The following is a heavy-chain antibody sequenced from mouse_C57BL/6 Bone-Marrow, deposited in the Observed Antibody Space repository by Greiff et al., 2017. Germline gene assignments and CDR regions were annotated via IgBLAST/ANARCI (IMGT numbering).Heavy chain of an antibody. CDR1: GYTFTSYW. CDR2: IYPSSGST. Sequence: VQLQQSGAELVKPGASVKMSCKASGYTFTSYWITWVKQRPGQGLEWIGDIYPSSGSTNYNEKFKSKATLTVDTSSSTAYMQLSSLTSEDSAVYYCARPYYSNYWYFDVWGTGTTVTVSS. CDR3: ARPYYSNYWYFDV. D-gene: IGHD2-5*01. J-gene: IGHJ1*03. V-gene: IGHV1-55*01.